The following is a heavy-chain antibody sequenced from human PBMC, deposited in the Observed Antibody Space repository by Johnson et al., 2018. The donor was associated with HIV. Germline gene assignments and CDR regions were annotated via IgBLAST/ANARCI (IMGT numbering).Heavy chain of an antibody. V-gene: IGHV3-30*18. J-gene: IGHJ3*02. CDR3: AKDKSGRYYDSSGYSLDDAFDI. CDR2: ISYDGSNK. D-gene: IGHD3-22*01. Sequence: VRQAPGKGLEWVAVISYDGSNKYYADSVKGRFTISRDNSKNTLYLQMNSLRAEDTAVYYCAKDKSGRYYDSSGYSLDDAFDIWGQGTMVAVSS.